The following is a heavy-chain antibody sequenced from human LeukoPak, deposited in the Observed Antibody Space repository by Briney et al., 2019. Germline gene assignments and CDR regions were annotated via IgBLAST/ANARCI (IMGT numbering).Heavy chain of an antibody. J-gene: IGHJ4*02. CDR2: IYTSGST. V-gene: IGHV4-4*07. D-gene: IGHD3-10*01. CDR1: GGSISSYY. CDR3: ARVYYGSGSYYTFDY. Sequence: PSETLSLTCTVSGGSISSYYWSWIRQPAGMGLEWIGRIYTSGSTNYNPSLKSRVTMSVDTSKNQFSLKLSSVTAADTAVYYCARVYYGSGSYYTFDYWGQGTLVTVSS.